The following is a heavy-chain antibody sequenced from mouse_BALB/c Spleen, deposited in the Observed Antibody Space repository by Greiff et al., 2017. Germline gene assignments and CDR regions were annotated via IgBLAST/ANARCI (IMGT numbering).Heavy chain of an antibody. CDR1: GYSITSGYY. CDR3: ARDGIYYDYDGRVWFAY. Sequence: DVKLQESGPGLVKPSQSLSLTCSVTGYSITSGYYWNWIRQFPGNKLEWMGYISYDGSNNYNPSLKNRISITRDTSKNQFFLKLNSVTTEDTATYYCARDGIYYDYDGRVWFAYWGQGTLVTVSA. D-gene: IGHD2-4*01. V-gene: IGHV3-6*02. CDR2: ISYDGSN. J-gene: IGHJ3*01.